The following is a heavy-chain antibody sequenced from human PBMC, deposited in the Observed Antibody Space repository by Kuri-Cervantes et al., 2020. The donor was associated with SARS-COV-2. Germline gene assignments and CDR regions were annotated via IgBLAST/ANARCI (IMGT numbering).Heavy chain of an antibody. D-gene: IGHD1-20*01. V-gene: IGHV3-30*04. CDR1: GFTFSSYA. Sequence: GGSLRLSCAASGFTFSSYAMHWVRQAPGKGLEWVAVISYDGSNKYYADSVKGRFTISRDNAKNSLYLQMNSLRAEDTAVYYCARGGYNWNVGVTFDPWGQGTLVTVSS. J-gene: IGHJ5*02. CDR3: ARGGYNWNVGVTFDP. CDR2: ISYDGSNK.